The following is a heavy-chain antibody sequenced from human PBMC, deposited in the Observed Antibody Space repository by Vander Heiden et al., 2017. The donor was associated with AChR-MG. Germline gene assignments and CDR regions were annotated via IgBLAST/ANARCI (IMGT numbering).Heavy chain of an antibody. CDR3: ATDSGYDILTGYYGLVTFDY. CDR2: FDPEDGET. D-gene: IGHD3-9*01. V-gene: IGHV1-24*01. CDR1: GYTLTEFS. J-gene: IGHJ4*02. Sequence: QVQLVQSGAEVKKPGASVKVSCKVSGYTLTEFSMHWVRQAPGKGLEWMGGFDPEDGETIYAQKFQGRVTMTEDTSTDTAYMELSSLRSEDTAVYYCATDSGYDILTGYYGLVTFDYWGQGTLVTVSS.